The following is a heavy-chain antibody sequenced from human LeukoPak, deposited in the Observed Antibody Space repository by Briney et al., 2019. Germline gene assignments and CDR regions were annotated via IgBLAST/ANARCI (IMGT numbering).Heavy chain of an antibody. CDR2: ISYDGSNT. J-gene: IGHJ4*02. D-gene: IGHD6-13*01. CDR1: GFTFSSYS. CDR3: AKGGRSSWHNDY. V-gene: IGHV3-30*18. Sequence: GGSLRLSCAASGFTFSSYSMNWVRQAPGKGLEWVALISYDGSNTYYADSVKGRFTISRDNSKNTLYLQMNSLRTEDTAVYYCAKGGRSSWHNDYWGQGTLVTVSS.